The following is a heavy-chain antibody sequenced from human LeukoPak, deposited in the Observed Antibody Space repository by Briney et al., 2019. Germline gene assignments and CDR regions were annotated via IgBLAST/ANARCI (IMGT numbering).Heavy chain of an antibody. V-gene: IGHV4-4*07. CDR1: GGSISGDY. D-gene: IGHD6-13*01. CDR2: IYTSGST. CDR3: ARVAAAGLFDY. J-gene: IGHJ4*02. Sequence: SETLSLTCIVSGGSISGDYWSWIRQPAGKGLEWIGRIYTSGSTNSNPSLKSRVTMSLDTSKNQFSLKLNSVTAADTAVYYCARVAAAGLFDYWGQGTLVTVSS.